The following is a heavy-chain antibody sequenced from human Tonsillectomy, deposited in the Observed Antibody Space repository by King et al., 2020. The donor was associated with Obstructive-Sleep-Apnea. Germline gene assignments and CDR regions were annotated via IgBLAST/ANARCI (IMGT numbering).Heavy chain of an antibody. D-gene: IGHD2-2*01. V-gene: IGHV1-18*01. CDR2: ISTYNGNT. J-gene: IGHJ5*02. CDR3: ARDRGGGYCSSPSCPAWFDP. Sequence: QLVQSGAEVKKPGASVKVSCKAFGYTFISYGISWVRQAPGQGLEWMGWISTYNGNTNYAQKLQGRVTMTTDTSTDTAYMELRSLRSDDTAVYYCARDRGGGYCSSPSCPAWFDPWGQGTLVTVSS. CDR1: GYTFISYG.